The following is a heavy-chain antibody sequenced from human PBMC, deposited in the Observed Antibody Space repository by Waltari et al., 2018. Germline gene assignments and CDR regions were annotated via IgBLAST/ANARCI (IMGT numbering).Heavy chain of an antibody. D-gene: IGHD5-12*01. CDR2: IYHSGST. CDR1: GYSINSGYY. J-gene: IGHJ4*02. V-gene: IGHV4-38-2*01. Sequence: QVQLQESGPGLVKPSETLSLTCAVSGYSINSGYYWGWIRQPPGKGLEWIGSIYHSGSTYYNPSLKSRVTISVDTSKNQFSLKLSSVTAADTAVYYCARHRSIVATPFDYWGQGTLVTVSS. CDR3: ARHRSIVATPFDY.